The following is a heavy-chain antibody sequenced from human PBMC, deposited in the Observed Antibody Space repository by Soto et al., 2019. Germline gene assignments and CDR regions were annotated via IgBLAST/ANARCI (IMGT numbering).Heavy chain of an antibody. V-gene: IGHV5-10-1*01. J-gene: IGHJ6*02. D-gene: IGHD5-18*01. Sequence: GESLKISCKGSGYSFTSYWISWVRQMPGKVLEWMGRIDPSDSYTNYSPSFQGHVTISADKSITTAYLQWSSLKASDTAMYYCASGLPDSYGFRFDYCGMDVWGQGTTVTVSS. CDR2: IDPSDSYT. CDR3: ASGLPDSYGFRFDYCGMDV. CDR1: GYSFTSYW.